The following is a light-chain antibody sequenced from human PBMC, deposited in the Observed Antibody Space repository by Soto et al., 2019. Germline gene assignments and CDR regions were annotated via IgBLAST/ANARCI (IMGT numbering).Light chain of an antibody. CDR1: QGISNF. CDR3: KKYNSGLIT. V-gene: IGKV1-27*01. Sequence: IQLTQSPSSLSASVGIRVTTTCRASQGISNFLAWYQQKPGKVPKLLIYGAYTLQSGVPSRFSGSGSGTDFTLTISSLQAEDVAIYYCKKYNSGLITFGQGTRLEI. CDR2: GAY. J-gene: IGKJ5*01.